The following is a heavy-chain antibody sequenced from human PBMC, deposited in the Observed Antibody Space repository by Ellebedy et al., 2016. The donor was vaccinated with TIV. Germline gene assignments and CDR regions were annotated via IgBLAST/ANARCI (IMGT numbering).Heavy chain of an antibody. Sequence: GESLKISCAASGFTFSSYSMNWVRQAPGKGLEWVSSISSSSSYIYYADSVKGRFTISRDNAKNTVSLQMNSLRAEDTAMYYCARAYTRGSFFDSWGQGALITVSS. V-gene: IGHV3-21*01. D-gene: IGHD1-26*01. CDR2: ISSSSSYI. CDR1: GFTFSSYS. J-gene: IGHJ4*02. CDR3: ARAYTRGSFFDS.